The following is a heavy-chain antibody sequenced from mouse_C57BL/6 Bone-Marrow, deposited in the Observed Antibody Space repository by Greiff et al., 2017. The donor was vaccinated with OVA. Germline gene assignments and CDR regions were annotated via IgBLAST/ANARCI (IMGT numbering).Heavy chain of an antibody. CDR1: GFTFSSYA. J-gene: IGHJ4*01. CDR3: ARTTTGAMDY. Sequence: EVHLVESGGGLVKPGGSLKLSCAASGFTFSSYAMSWVRQTPEKRLEWVATISDGGSYTYYPDNVKGRFTISRDNAKNNLYLQMSHLKSEDTAMYYCARTTTGAMDYWGQGTSVTVSS. CDR2: ISDGGSYT. D-gene: IGHD2-14*01. V-gene: IGHV5-4*01.